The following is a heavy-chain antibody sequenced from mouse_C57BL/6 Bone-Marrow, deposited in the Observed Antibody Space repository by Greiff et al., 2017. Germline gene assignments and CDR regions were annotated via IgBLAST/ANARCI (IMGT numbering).Heavy chain of an antibody. CDR3: ARGGGDY. J-gene: IGHJ2*01. V-gene: IGHV5-16*01. CDR2: INYDGSST. Sequence: EVNVVESEGGLVQPGSSMKLSCTASGFTFSDYYMAWVRQVPEKGLEWVANINYDGSSTYYLDSLKSRFIISRDNAKNILDLQMSSLKSEDTATYYCARGGGDYWGQGTTLTVSS. CDR1: GFTFSDYY.